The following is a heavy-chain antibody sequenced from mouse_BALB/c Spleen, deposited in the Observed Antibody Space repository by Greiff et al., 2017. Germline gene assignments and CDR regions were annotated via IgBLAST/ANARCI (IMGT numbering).Heavy chain of an antibody. D-gene: IGHD1-1*01. CDR3: ARLGLRN. CDR2: ISSGGSYT. V-gene: IGHV5-6*02. CDR1: GFTFSSYG. J-gene: IGHJ3*01. Sequence: DVKLVESGGDLVKPGGSLKLSCAASGFTFSSYGMSWVRQTPDKRLEWVATISSGGSYTYYPDSVKGRFTISRDNAKNTLYLQMSSLKSEDTAMYYCARLGLRNWGQGTLVTVSA.